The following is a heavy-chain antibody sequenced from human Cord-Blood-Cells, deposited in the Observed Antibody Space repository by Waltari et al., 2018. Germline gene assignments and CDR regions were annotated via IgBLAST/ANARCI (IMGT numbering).Heavy chain of an antibody. CDR2: INPNRGGT. J-gene: IGHJ4*02. V-gene: IGHV1-2*04. Sequence: QVQLVQSGAEVKKPGASVKVSCKASGYTFTGYYMHWVRQAPGQGLEWMGWINPNRGGTNYAQKFQGWVTMTRDTSISTAYMELSRLRSDDTAVYYCARGSGTNSAGPLDYWGQGTLVTVSS. CDR1: GYTFTGYY. D-gene: IGHD2-2*01. CDR3: ARGSGTNSAGPLDY.